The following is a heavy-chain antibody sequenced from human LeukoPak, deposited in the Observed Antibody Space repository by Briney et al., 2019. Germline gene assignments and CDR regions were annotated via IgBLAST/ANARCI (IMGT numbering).Heavy chain of an antibody. CDR2: IYYTGSI. CDR1: GGSISSYY. J-gene: IGHJ4*02. D-gene: IGHD6-19*01. Sequence: SETLSLTCTVSGGSISSYYWSWIRQPPGKGLEWIGYIYYTGSINYNPSLKSRVTISVDTSKNQFSLKLRSVTAADAAVYYCARGYISGWRYDYWGQGTPVTVSS. V-gene: IGHV4-59*01. CDR3: ARGYISGWRYDY.